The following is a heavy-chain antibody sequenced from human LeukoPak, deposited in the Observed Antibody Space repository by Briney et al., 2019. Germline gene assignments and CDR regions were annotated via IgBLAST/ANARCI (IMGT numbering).Heavy chain of an antibody. CDR2: IYYSGST. J-gene: IGHJ4*02. CDR3: ARRPIRTSATYFFDY. D-gene: IGHD2-8*02. CDR1: GGSISSSSYY. V-gene: IGHV4-39*01. Sequence: PSETLSLTCTVSGGSISSSSYYWAWIRQPPGKGLEWLGSIYYSGSTYYNPSLKSRVTISVDTSKNQFSLKLTSVTAADTAVYYCARRPIRTSATYFFDYWGQGTLVTVSS.